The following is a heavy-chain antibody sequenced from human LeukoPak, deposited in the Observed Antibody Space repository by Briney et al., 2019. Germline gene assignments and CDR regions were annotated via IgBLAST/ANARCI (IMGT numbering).Heavy chain of an antibody. CDR3: ARVAVAATIGWFDP. D-gene: IGHD2-15*01. J-gene: IGHJ5*02. V-gene: IGHV3-48*04. CDR1: GFTFSSYN. Sequence: GGSLRLSCAASGFTFSSYNINWVRRAPGKGLEWVSYISSSSSTIYYADSVKGRFTISRDNAKNSLYLQMNSLRAEDTAVYYCARVAVAATIGWFDPWGQGTLVTVSS. CDR2: ISSSSSTI.